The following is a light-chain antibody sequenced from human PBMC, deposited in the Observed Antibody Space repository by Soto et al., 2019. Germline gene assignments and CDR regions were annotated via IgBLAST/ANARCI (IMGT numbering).Light chain of an antibody. Sequence: DIQMTQSPSTLSGSVGDRVTITCRASQTISSWLAWYQQKPGKARKVVIYKAYTLISGVRSRVSGSGSGTEFTLTISSLQPEDFATYYCQQYSSYSEAFGQGTKVDIK. CDR3: QQYSSYSEA. V-gene: IGKV1-5*03. CDR2: KAY. J-gene: IGKJ1*01. CDR1: QTISSW.